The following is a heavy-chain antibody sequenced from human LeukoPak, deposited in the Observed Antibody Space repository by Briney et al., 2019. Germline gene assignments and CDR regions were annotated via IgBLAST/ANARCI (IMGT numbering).Heavy chain of an antibody. Sequence: SETLSLTCAVYGGSFSGYYRSWIRQPPGKGLEWIGEINHSGSTNCNPSLKSRVTISVDTSKNQFSLKLSSVTAADTAVYYCARGRASIAAAVFLDYWGQGTLVTVSS. V-gene: IGHV4-34*01. CDR3: ARGRASIAAAVFLDY. D-gene: IGHD6-13*01. CDR1: GGSFSGYY. J-gene: IGHJ4*02. CDR2: INHSGST.